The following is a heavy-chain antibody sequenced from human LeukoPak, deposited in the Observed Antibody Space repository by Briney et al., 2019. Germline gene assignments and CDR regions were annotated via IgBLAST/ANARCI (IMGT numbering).Heavy chain of an antibody. D-gene: IGHD4-23*01. CDR3: ARCVRGYGGTLFDY. CDR1: GGSISSGGYS. Sequence: SETLSLTCVVSGGSISSGGYSWSWIRQPPGKGLEWIGYMYYSGGTYYNPSLKSRVTISVDTSKNQFSLKLSSVTAADTAVYYCARCVRGYGGTLFDYWGQGTLVTVSS. CDR2: MYYSGGT. J-gene: IGHJ4*02. V-gene: IGHV4-30-2*03.